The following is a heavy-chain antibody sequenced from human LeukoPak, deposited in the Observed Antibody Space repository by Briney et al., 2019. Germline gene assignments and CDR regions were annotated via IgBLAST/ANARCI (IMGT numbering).Heavy chain of an antibody. J-gene: IGHJ6*02. Sequence: PSETLSLTCAVSGGSISSSNWWSWVRQPPGKGLEWIGEINHSGSTNYNPSLKSRVTISVDTSKNQFSLKLSSVTAADTAVYYCARSPRVGGYYYYGMDVWGQGTTVTVSS. V-gene: IGHV4-4*02. CDR2: INHSGST. CDR1: GGSISSSNW. CDR3: ARSPRVGGYYYYGMDV. D-gene: IGHD1-26*01.